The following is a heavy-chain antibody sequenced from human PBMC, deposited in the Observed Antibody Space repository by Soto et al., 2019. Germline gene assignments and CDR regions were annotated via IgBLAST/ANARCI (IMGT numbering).Heavy chain of an antibody. J-gene: IGHJ4*02. CDR3: ARKEEVVAPSDY. Sequence: ASVTVSCQASGYTFTSYGIIWVRQAPGQGLEWMGWISAYNGNTNYAQKLQGRVTMTTDTSTSTAYMELRSLRSDDTAVYYCARKEEVVAPSDYWGQGTLVTVSS. V-gene: IGHV1-18*01. CDR2: ISAYNGNT. D-gene: IGHD2-15*01. CDR1: GYTFTSYG.